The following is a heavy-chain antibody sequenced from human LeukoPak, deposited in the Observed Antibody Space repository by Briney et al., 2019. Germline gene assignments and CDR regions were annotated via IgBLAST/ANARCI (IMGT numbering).Heavy chain of an antibody. V-gene: IGHV3-21*04. CDR2: ISYTGTYI. Sequence: GGSLRLSCAASAFSLSAYNMNWVREAPGKGLEWVSPISYTGTYIYYADSVKGRFTISRDNAQNSLYLQMNSLRAEDTAIYYCVRDRGTYRPIDYWGQGTLVTVSS. D-gene: IGHD1-26*01. CDR3: VRDRGTYRPIDY. J-gene: IGHJ4*02. CDR1: AFSLSAYN.